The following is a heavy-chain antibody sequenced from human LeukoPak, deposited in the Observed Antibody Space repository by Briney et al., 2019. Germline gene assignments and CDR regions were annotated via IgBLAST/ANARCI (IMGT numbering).Heavy chain of an antibody. D-gene: IGHD2-8*01. Sequence: RGGSLRPSCTASGLTFSNYPVTWVRQAPGKGLERVSSISVSGGTTYYPDAVKGRFTILRDNSKNNLYLEMNSLRVDDTAIYYCAKGGYFTFFDNWGQGTLVTVSS. CDR3: AKGGYFTFFDN. CDR1: GLTFSNYP. V-gene: IGHV3-23*01. CDR2: ISVSGGTT. J-gene: IGHJ4*02.